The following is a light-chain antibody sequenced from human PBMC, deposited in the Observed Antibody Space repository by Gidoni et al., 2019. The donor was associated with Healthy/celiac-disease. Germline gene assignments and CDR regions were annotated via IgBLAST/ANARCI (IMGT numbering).Light chain of an antibody. CDR1: QSISSW. J-gene: IGKJ1*01. V-gene: IGKV1-5*03. Sequence: DIQMTQSPSTLSASVGDRVTITCRARQSISSWLAWYQQKPGKAHKLLSYKASSLESGVPSRFSGSGSVTEFTLTISSLQPDDVATDDCQQYKSYSGTYGQGTKVEIK. CDR3: QQYKSYSGT. CDR2: KAS.